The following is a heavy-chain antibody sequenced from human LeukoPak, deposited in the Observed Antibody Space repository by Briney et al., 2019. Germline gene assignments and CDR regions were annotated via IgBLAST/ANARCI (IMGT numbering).Heavy chain of an antibody. J-gene: IGHJ4*02. Sequence: GGSLRLSCAASGFTFSSYSMNWVRQAPGKGLEWVSYISSSSSIIYYADSVKGRFTISRDNAKNSLYLQMNSLRAEDTAVYYCARAIGQTGSSPDYWGQGTLVTVSS. CDR1: GFTFSSYS. D-gene: IGHD5-24*01. CDR2: ISSSSSII. V-gene: IGHV3-48*01. CDR3: ARAIGQTGSSPDY.